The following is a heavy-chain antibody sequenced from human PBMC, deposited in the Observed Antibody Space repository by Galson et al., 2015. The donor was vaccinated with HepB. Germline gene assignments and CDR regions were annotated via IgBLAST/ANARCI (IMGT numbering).Heavy chain of an antibody. J-gene: IGHJ6*02. CDR2: ISYDGSNK. Sequence: SLRLSCAASGFTFSSYAMHWVRQAPGKGLEWVAVISYDGSNKYYADSVKGRFTISRDNSKNTLYLQMNSLRAEDTAVYYCARVYVDYYGSGSYHNHFSVYGMDVWGQGTTVTVSS. V-gene: IGHV3-30*04. CDR3: ARVYVDYYGSGSYHNHFSVYGMDV. D-gene: IGHD3-10*01. CDR1: GFTFSSYA.